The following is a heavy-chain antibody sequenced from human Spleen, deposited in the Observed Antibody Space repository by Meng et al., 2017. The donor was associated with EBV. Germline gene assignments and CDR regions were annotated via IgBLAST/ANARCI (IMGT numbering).Heavy chain of an antibody. D-gene: IGHD6-19*01. V-gene: IGHV1-18*01. J-gene: IGHJ4*02. CDR3: AREAYNSGWNDF. Sequence: QVQLVQSGAEVKKPGASVKVSCKASGYTFTTYGITWVRQAPGQGLEWMGWVSAYNGNTNFAQKFQDRVTLTTDTSTNTAFMEVKSLRSDDTAVYYCAREAYNSGWNDFWCQGTLGTVSS. CDR1: GYTFTTYG. CDR2: VSAYNGNT.